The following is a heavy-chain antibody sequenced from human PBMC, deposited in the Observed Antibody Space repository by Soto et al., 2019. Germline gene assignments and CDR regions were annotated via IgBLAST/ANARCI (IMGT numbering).Heavy chain of an antibody. J-gene: IGHJ4*02. CDR2: IYHSGST. CDR3: ARGSGGLAAAGTFDY. Sequence: QVQLQESGPGLVKPSGTLSLTCAVSGGSISSSNWWSWVRQPPGKGLEWIGEIYHSGSTNYNPSLKSRVTRSVDKSKNQFSLKLSSVTAADTAVYYCARGSGGLAAAGTFDYWGQGTLVTVSS. CDR1: GGSISSSNW. V-gene: IGHV4-4*02. D-gene: IGHD6-13*01.